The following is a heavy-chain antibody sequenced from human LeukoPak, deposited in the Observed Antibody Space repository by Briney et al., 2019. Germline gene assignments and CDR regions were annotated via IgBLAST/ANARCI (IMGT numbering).Heavy chain of an antibody. V-gene: IGHV1-2*02. CDR2: INPNSGGT. CDR3: ARASIAVAGSFDY. J-gene: IGHJ4*02. CDR1: GYTFTGYY. Sequence: RASVEVFCKASGYTFTGYYMHWVRQDPGQGLEGMGWINPNSGGTNYAQKFQGRVTMTRDTSISTAYMELSRLRSDDTAVYYCARASIAVAGSFDYWGQGTLVTVSS. D-gene: IGHD6-19*01.